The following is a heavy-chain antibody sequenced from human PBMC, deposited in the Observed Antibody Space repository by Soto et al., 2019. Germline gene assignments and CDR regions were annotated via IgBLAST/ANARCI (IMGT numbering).Heavy chain of an antibody. V-gene: IGHV3-66*01. CDR1: GFSVSNNY. D-gene: IGHD5-12*01. Sequence: QLVESGGGLVQPGGSLRLSCAASGFSVSNNYMKWVRQAPGKGLEWVSLICSGGSTDYADSVKGRFAISRDNSKNTLFLQMNSLRVEDTAVYYCARDRGYRWGQGTMVTVSS. CDR3: ARDRGYR. J-gene: IGHJ3*01. CDR2: ICSGGST.